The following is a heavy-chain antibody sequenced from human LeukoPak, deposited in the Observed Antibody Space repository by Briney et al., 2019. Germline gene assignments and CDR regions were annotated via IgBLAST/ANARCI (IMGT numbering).Heavy chain of an antibody. D-gene: IGHD1-26*01. CDR3: ASQIVGAFFAY. CDR1: GGSISSRDYY. CDR2: IHYTGIT. V-gene: IGHV4-31*03. J-gene: IGHJ4*02. Sequence: PSETLSLTCTLSGGSISSRDYYWSWIRQHPEKGLEWIGYIHYTGITYYNPSLKSRVTISLDTSKKQYSLKLSSVTAADTAKYYCASQIVGAFFAYWGQGTLVTVSS.